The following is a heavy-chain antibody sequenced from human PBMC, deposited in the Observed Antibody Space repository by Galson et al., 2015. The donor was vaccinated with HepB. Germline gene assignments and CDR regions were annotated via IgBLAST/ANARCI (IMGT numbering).Heavy chain of an antibody. Sequence: SLRLSCAPSRFTVSANYMSWVRQAPGRGLEWVSIIYSAGTTYYADSVRGRFTISRDNSKNTLYLQMNSLRAEDTAVYYCASLLAYDTSGPTRVLDYWGQGTLVTVSS. V-gene: IGHV3-53*01. CDR3: ASLLAYDTSGPTRVLDY. CDR1: RFTVSANY. J-gene: IGHJ4*02. CDR2: IYSAGTT. D-gene: IGHD3-22*01.